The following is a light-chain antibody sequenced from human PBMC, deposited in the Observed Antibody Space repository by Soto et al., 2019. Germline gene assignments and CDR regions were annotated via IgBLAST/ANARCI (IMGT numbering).Light chain of an antibody. J-gene: IGKJ1*01. V-gene: IGKV2-28*01. CDR2: LGS. CDR1: QSLLHSNGYNY. CDR3: MQARQTPWT. Sequence: DIVMTQSPLSLPVTPGEPASISCRSSQSLLHSNGYNYLDWYLQKPGQSPQLLIYLGSNRASGGPDRFSGRGSGTDFTLKISRGEAEDFGVYYCMQARQTPWTFGQGTKVEIK.